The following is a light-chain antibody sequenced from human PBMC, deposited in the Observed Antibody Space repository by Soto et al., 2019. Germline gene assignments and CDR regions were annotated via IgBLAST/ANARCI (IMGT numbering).Light chain of an antibody. CDR1: SGHSSYA. J-gene: IGLJ3*02. V-gene: IGLV4-69*01. CDR2: LNSDGSH. Sequence: QPVLTQSPSASASLGASVKLTCTLSSGHSSYAIAWHQQQPEKGPRYLMKLNSDGSHSKGDGIPDRFSGSSAGAERYLTISGLQSEAEADYYCHTWGTGIQVFGGGTKLTVL. CDR3: HTWGTGIQV.